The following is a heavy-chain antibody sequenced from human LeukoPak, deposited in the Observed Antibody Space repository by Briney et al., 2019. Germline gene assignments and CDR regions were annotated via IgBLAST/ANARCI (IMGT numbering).Heavy chain of an antibody. CDR3: ARDPGIAAAGTIWFDP. Sequence: SQTLSLTCTVSGGSISSDLYYWNWIRQPAGKGLEWIGRIYTSGSTNYNPSLKSRVTISVDTSKNQFSLKLSSVTAADTAVYYCARDPGIAAAGTIWFDPWGQGTLVTVSS. D-gene: IGHD6-13*01. CDR1: GGSISSDLYY. CDR2: IYTSGST. V-gene: IGHV4-61*02. J-gene: IGHJ5*02.